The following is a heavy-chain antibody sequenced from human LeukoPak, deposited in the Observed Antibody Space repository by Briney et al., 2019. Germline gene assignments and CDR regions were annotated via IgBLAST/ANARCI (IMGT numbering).Heavy chain of an antibody. V-gene: IGHV3-30*04. CDR3: AKDSKVAAAGYFFDS. CDR1: GFTFSSYT. Sequence: SGGSLRLSCAASGFTFSSYTMHWVRQAPGKGLEWVAVIATDGRDKKYADSVKGRFTISRDNSKNTLYLEMNSLRPEDTAVYHCAKDSKVAAAGYFFDSWGQGTLVTVSS. J-gene: IGHJ4*02. CDR2: IATDGRDK. D-gene: IGHD6-13*01.